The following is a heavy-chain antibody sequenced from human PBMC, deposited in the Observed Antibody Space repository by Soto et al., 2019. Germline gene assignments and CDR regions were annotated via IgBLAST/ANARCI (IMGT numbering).Heavy chain of an antibody. CDR3: ARLFNYYDSSGYAEYYFDH. Sequence: QVQLQESGPGLVKPSQTLSLTCTVSGGSINSGGYCWSWIRQHPGKGLEWIGYIYYSGSANYNPSLKCRVTMSVYTSTNQFSLKLSSVTAADTAVYYCARLFNYYDSSGYAEYYFDHWGQGTLVTVSS. J-gene: IGHJ4*02. V-gene: IGHV4-31*03. CDR1: GGSINSGGYC. CDR2: IYYSGSA. D-gene: IGHD3-22*01.